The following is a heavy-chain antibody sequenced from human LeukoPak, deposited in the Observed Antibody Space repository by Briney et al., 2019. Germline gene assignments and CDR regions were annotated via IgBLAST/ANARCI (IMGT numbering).Heavy chain of an antibody. CDR1: GFTFSSYG. D-gene: IGHD1-26*01. CDR2: ISYDGSNK. Sequence: PGGSLRLSCAASGFTFSSYGMHWVRQAPGKGLEWVAVISYDGSNKYYADSVKGRFTISRDNSKNTLYLQMNSLRAEDTAVYYCAKSKGATTSYYAPTFIDYWGQGTRVTVSS. J-gene: IGHJ4*02. V-gene: IGHV3-30*18. CDR3: AKSKGATTSYYAPTFIDY.